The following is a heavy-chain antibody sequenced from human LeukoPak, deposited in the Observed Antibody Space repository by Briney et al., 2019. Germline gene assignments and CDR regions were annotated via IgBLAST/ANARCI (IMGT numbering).Heavy chain of an antibody. V-gene: IGHV4-31*03. CDR3: ARQFVDYGGKSSWFDP. Sequence: SETLSLTCTVSGGSISSGGYYWRWVRQHPGKGLGWIGYIYYSGSTYYNPSLKSRVTISVDTSKNQFSLKLSSVTAADTAVYYCARQFVDYGGKSSWFDPWGQGTLVTVSS. D-gene: IGHD4-23*01. J-gene: IGHJ5*02. CDR2: IYYSGST. CDR1: GGSISSGGYY.